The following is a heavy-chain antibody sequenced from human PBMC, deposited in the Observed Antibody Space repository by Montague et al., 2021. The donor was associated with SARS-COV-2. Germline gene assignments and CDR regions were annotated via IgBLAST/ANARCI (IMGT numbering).Heavy chain of an antibody. CDR1: GGSISSYY. CDR2: IYYSGST. Sequence: SETLSLTCTVSGGSISSYYWSWIRQPPGKGLEWIGYIYYSGSTNYNPSLKSRVTISVDTSKKQFSLKLSSVTAAGTAVYYCARARRVRFLEYGMGVWGQGTTVTVSS. CDR3: ARARRVRFLEYGMGV. J-gene: IGHJ6*02. D-gene: IGHD3-3*01. V-gene: IGHV4-59*01.